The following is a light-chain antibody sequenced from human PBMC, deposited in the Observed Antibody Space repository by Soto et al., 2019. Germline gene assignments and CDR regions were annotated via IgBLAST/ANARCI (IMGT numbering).Light chain of an antibody. CDR1: QSVTNNY. Sequence: EIVLMQSPGTLSLSPRERATLSCRASQSVTNNYLAWYQQKPGQAPRLLIYGASSRATGVPDRFSGSGSGTDFTLTITRLEPEDFAVYYCQQYGISPLMYTFGQGTKLGVK. V-gene: IGKV3-20*01. J-gene: IGKJ2*01. CDR3: QQYGISPLMYT. CDR2: GAS.